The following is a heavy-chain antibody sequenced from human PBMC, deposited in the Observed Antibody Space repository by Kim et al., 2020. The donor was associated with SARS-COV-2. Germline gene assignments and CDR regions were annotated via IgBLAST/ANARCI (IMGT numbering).Heavy chain of an antibody. CDR3: ARDALIVVVPGASSGVDYYYYVMDD. CDR1: GGSISSYY. V-gene: IGHV4-4*07. CDR2: IYTSGST. J-gene: IGHJ6*02. Sequence: SETLSLTCTVSGGSISSYYWSWIRQPAGKGLEWIGRIYTSGSTNYNPSLKSRVTMSVDTSKNQFSLKLSSVTAADTAVYYCARDALIVVVPGASSGVDYYYYVMDDWGRGTTVTVYS. D-gene: IGHD2-2*01.